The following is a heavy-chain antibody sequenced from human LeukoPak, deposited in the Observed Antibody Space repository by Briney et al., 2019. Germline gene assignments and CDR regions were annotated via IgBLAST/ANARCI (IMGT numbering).Heavy chain of an antibody. Sequence: SETLSLTCTVSGGSISIYYWGWIRQPAGKGLEWIGRIYTSGSTNYNPSLKSRVTMSVDTSKNQFSLKLSSVTAADTAVYYCARGPSHDYYPSHFDYWGQGTLVTVSS. CDR1: GGSISIYY. CDR2: IYTSGST. V-gene: IGHV4-4*07. J-gene: IGHJ4*02. D-gene: IGHD3-16*01. CDR3: ARGPSHDYYPSHFDY.